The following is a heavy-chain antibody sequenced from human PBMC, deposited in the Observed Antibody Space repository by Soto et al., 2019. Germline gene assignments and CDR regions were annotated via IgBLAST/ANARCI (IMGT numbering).Heavy chain of an antibody. V-gene: IGHV2-5*02. CDR2: IYWDDDK. CDR1: GFSLSNRGWG. D-gene: IGHD5-18*01. Sequence: SGPPLVNPTQTLTLTCAFSGFSLSNRGWGGGGTRGPPGKALGWLALIYWDDDKRYSPSLKSRLTITKDTSKNQVVLTMTNMDPVDTATYYCAHSSAWIQLWYYFDPWGQGTLVTVSS. CDR3: AHSSAWIQLWYYFDP. J-gene: IGHJ5*02.